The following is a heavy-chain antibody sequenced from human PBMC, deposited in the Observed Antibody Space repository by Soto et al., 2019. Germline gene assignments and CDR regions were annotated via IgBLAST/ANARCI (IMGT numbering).Heavy chain of an antibody. CDR3: ARAGNQGYYDSSGYLPYYFDC. Sequence: SETLSLTCAVSGGSISSGGYSWSWIRQPPGKGLKWIGYIYHSGSTYYNPSHKSRVTISVDRSKNQFFLKLSSVTAADTAVYYCARAGNQGYYDSSGYLPYYFDCWGQGTLVTVSS. V-gene: IGHV4-30-2*01. D-gene: IGHD3-22*01. CDR2: IYHSGST. CDR1: GGSISSGGYS. J-gene: IGHJ4*02.